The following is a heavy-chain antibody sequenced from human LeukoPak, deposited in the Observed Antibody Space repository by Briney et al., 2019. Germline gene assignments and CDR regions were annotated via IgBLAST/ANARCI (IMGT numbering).Heavy chain of an antibody. CDR2: ISAYNGNT. D-gene: IGHD5-18*01. J-gene: IGHJ4*02. Sequence: GASVKVSCKASGYTFTGYYMHWVRQAPGQGLEWMGWISAYNGNTNYAQKLQGRVTMTTDTSTSTAYMELRSLRSDDTAVYYCARDSSGYSYGYGYWGQGTLVTVSS. CDR3: ARDSSGYSYGYGY. CDR1: GYTFTGYY. V-gene: IGHV1-18*04.